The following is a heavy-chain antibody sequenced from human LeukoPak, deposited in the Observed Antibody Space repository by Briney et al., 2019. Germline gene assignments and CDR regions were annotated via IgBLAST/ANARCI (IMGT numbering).Heavy chain of an antibody. Sequence: ASVKVSCKASGGTFSSYTISWVRQAPGQGLEWMGRIIPILGIANYAQKFQGRVTMTEDTSTDTAYMELSSLRSEDTAVYYCATGIEPNSSLGDYWGQGTLVTVSS. V-gene: IGHV1-69*02. CDR2: IIPILGIA. D-gene: IGHD1-14*01. J-gene: IGHJ4*02. CDR3: ATGIEPNSSLGDY. CDR1: GGTFSSYT.